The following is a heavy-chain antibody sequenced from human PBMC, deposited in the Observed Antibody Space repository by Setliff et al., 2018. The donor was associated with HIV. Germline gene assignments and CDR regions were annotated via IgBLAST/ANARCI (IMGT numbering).Heavy chain of an antibody. CDR3: ARQHYFDSGGLGAFDI. Sequence: ASVKVSCKASGYTFTSNGIDWVRQVPGQGLEWMGWISTYNDNTNYAQKLQGRVTMTTDTSTSTAYMELRSLRSDDTAVYYCARQHYFDSGGLGAFDIWGQGTMVTVSS. V-gene: IGHV1-18*01. CDR2: ISTYNDNT. J-gene: IGHJ3*02. CDR1: GYTFTSNG. D-gene: IGHD3-22*01.